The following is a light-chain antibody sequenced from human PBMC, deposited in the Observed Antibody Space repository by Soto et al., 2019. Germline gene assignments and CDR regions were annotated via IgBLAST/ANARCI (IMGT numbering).Light chain of an antibody. CDR3: CSYAGSYTFVL. CDR2: DVS. Sequence: QSVLTQPRSVSGSPGQSVTISCTGTNNDVGVYDYVSWYQHHPGKAPKFMIYDVSKRPSGVPDRFSGSKSGNTASLTISGLQAEDEADYYCCSYAGSYTFVLFGGGTKVTVL. CDR1: NNDVGVYDY. J-gene: IGLJ2*01. V-gene: IGLV2-11*01.